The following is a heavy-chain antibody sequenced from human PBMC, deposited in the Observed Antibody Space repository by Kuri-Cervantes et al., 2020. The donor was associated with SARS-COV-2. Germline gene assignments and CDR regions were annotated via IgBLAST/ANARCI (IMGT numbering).Heavy chain of an antibody. CDR3: ARVEYGDYADAFDI. CDR1: GFTVSSNY. V-gene: IGHV3-7*01. D-gene: IGHD4-17*01. Sequence: GESLKISCAASGFTVSSNYMSWVRQAPGKGLEWVANIKQDGSEKYYVDSVKGRFTISRDNAKNSLYLQMNSLRAEDTAVYYCARVEYGDYADAFDIWGQGTMVTVSS. J-gene: IGHJ3*02. CDR2: IKQDGSEK.